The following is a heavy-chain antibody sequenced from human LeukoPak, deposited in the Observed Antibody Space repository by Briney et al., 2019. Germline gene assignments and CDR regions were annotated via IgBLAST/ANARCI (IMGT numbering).Heavy chain of an antibody. CDR1: GDSISSNDYY. Sequence: SETLSLTCTVSGDSISSNDYYWGWIRPPPGKVLEWLGSIYYGRSTYYNPSLKSRVIISVDTSMNQFSLKLSFVTTADTAVYYCARALGYCSGGSCTRDYNWFDPWGQGTLVTVPS. J-gene: IGHJ5*02. V-gene: IGHV4-39*01. CDR2: IYYGRST. CDR3: ARALGYCSGGSCTRDYNWFDP. D-gene: IGHD2-15*01.